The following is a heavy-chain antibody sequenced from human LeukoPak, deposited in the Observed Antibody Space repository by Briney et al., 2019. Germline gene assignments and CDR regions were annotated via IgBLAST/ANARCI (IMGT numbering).Heavy chain of an antibody. CDR2: ISGSGGTT. V-gene: IGHV3-23*01. CDR1: GFTFSNYD. Sequence: GGSLRLSCAASGFTFSNYDMSWVRQAPGKGLGWVSAISGSGGTTHYADSVKGRFTISRDNSKNSLYLQMNSLRAEDTAVYYCAELGITMIGGVWGKGTTVTISS. CDR3: AELGITMIGGV. D-gene: IGHD3-10*02. J-gene: IGHJ6*04.